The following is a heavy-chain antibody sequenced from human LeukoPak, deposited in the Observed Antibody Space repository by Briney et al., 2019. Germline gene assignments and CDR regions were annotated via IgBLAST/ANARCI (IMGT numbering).Heavy chain of an antibody. V-gene: IGHV4-59*08. CDR3: ARRDASAAFDY. CDR2: IYYSGST. J-gene: IGHJ4*02. CDR1: GGSMSSYY. Sequence: SETLSLTCTVSGGSMSSYYWSWIRQPPGKGVEWFGYIYYSGSTNYNPSLKSRVTISVDTSKNQFSLKLSSVTAADTAVYYCARRDASAAFDYWGQGTLVTVSS. D-gene: IGHD2-2*01.